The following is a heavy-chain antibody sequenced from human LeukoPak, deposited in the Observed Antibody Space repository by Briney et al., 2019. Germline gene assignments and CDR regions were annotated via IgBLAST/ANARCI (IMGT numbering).Heavy chain of an antibody. CDR1: GYTFTSYD. CDR2: MNPNSGNT. V-gene: IGHV1-8*01. D-gene: IGHD6-13*01. Sequence: ASVKVSCKASGYTFTSYDINWVRQATGQGLEWMGWMNPNSGNTGYAQKFQGRVTMTRNTSISTAYMELSSLRSEDTAVYYCARGQTGYSSSWYYYYYYGMDVWGQGTTVTVSS. CDR3: ARGQTGYSSSWYYYYYYGMDV. J-gene: IGHJ6*02.